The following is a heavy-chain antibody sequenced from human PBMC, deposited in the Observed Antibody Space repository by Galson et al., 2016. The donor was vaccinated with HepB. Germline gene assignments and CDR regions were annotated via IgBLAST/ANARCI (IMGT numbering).Heavy chain of an antibody. V-gene: IGHV4-59*08. CDR3: ARHRGLPPLYWFFDL. CDR2: IYYNGNT. CDR1: GGSIGSYS. D-gene: IGHD4-11*01. Sequence: SETLSLTCTVSGGSIGSYSWSWLRQTPGKGLEWIGYIYYNGNTNYNPSLKSRVTLSLDTSNHRLSLSLRSVTAADPAVYYCARHRGLPPLYWFFDLWGRGTLVTVSS. J-gene: IGHJ2*01.